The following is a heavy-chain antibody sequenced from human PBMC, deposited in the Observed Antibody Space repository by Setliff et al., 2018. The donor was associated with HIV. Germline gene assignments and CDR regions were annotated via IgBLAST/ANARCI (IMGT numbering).Heavy chain of an antibody. CDR2: ISSQDYT. CDR3: VRGVSPSI. Sequence: PGESLRLSCTASGFTFSGFYMNWVRQAPGKGLEWVSFISSQDYTDYADFVKGRFTISRDNSKNSLYLQMNSLTSEDTAMYYCVRGVSPSIWGLGTLVTVSS. CDR1: GFTFSGFY. D-gene: IGHD3-10*01. J-gene: IGHJ4*02. V-gene: IGHV3-11*05.